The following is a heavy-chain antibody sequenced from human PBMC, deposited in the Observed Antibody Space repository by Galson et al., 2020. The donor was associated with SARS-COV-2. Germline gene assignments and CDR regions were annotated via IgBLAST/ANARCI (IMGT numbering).Heavy chain of an antibody. D-gene: IGHD4-17*01. J-gene: IGHJ6*02. Sequence: GESLKISCEASGFTFNSYAMNWVRQAPGKGLECVAFISYDAKYIYYANFVRGRFTIFRDNSKNTLYLQMNSLRTEDTAVYYCSRERVDFGDSMGYYYYGMDVWGQGTTVSVSS. CDR2: ISYDAKYI. CDR3: SRERVDFGDSMGYYYYGMDV. V-gene: IGHV3-30*04. CDR1: GFTFNSYA.